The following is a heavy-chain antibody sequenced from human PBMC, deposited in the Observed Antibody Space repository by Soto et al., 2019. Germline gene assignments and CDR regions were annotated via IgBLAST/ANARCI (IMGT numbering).Heavy chain of an antibody. V-gene: IGHV5-51*01. CDR1: GYSFTSYW. J-gene: IGHJ3*02. CDR2: TYPGDSDT. D-gene: IGHD6-13*01. Sequence: GESLKISCKGSGYSFTSYWIGWVRQMPGKGLEWMWITYPGDSDTRYSPSFQGQVTISADKSISTAYLQWSSLKASDTAMYYCARRMYSSSSKGEDAFDIWGQGTMVTVSS. CDR3: ARRMYSSSSKGEDAFDI.